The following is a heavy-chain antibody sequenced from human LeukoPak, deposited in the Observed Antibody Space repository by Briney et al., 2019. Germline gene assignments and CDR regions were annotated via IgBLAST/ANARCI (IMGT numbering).Heavy chain of an antibody. CDR1: GFTFSNHW. V-gene: IGHV3-7*03. D-gene: IGHD3-10*01. J-gene: IGHJ4*02. CDR3: ATDWGFGELFSRFHY. Sequence: GGSLRLSCAASGFTFSNHWMSWARQAPGKGLEWVANIKHDGSEKYYVDSVKGRFTISRDNAKSSLYLQLNSLRAEDTAVYYCATDWGFGELFSRFHYWGQGTLVTVSS. CDR2: IKHDGSEK.